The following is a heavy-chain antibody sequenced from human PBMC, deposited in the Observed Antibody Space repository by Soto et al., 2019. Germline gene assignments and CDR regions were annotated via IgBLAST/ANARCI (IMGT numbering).Heavy chain of an antibody. CDR1: GFTFDAYP. J-gene: IGHJ3*01. CDR3: VRDDAFDL. Sequence: EVQLVESGGGLVQPGRSLGLSCAASGFTFDAYPMHWVRQAPGKGLEWVAGLAWDGGSIEYMDSVEGRFTISRDNAKNSLYLQMSSLRDEDTALYYCVRDDAFDLWGQGTQVTVSS. V-gene: IGHV3-9*01. CDR2: LAWDGGSI.